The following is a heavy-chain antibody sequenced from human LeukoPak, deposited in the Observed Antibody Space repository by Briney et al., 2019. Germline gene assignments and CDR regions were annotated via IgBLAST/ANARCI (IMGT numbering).Heavy chain of an antibody. J-gene: IGHJ4*02. CDR3: ARALGGYDSSGYFDY. CDR1: GYTFTSYG. CDR2: ISAYNGNT. Sequence: GASVKVSCEASGYTFTSYGISWVRQAPGQGLEWMGWISAYNGNTNYAQKPQGRVTMTTDTSTSTAYMELRSLRSDDTAVYYCARALGGYDSSGYFDYWGQGTLVTVSS. D-gene: IGHD3-22*01. V-gene: IGHV1-18*01.